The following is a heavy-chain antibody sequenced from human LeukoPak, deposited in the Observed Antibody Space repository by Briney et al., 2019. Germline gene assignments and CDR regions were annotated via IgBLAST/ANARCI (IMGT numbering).Heavy chain of an antibody. D-gene: IGHD2-2*01. CDR2: ISGSGGST. V-gene: IGHV3-23*01. CDR3: ARDRRDYCSSTSCYGFDI. CDR1: GFTFSSYA. J-gene: IGHJ3*02. Sequence: PGGSLRLSCAASGFTFSSYAMSWVRQAPGKGLEWVSAISGSGGSTYYADSVKGRFTISRDNSKNTLYLQMNSLRAEDTAVYYCARDRRDYCSSTSCYGFDIWGQGTMVTVSS.